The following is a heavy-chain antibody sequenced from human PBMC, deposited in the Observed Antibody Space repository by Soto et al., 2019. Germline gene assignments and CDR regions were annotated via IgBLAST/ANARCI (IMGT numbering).Heavy chain of an antibody. CDR3: AKDPNTDLLGGFEL. CDR2: VSGTGTRT. J-gene: IGHJ3*01. CDR1: GFTFSSYT. D-gene: IGHD2-15*01. V-gene: IGHV3-23*01. Sequence: GGSLRLSCAASGFTFSSYTMSWVRQAPGKGLEWVSGVSGTGTRTYYADSVKGRFTISRDNSESTLSLQMNSLRDEDTAVYYCAKDPNTDLLGGFELGGQGTMV.